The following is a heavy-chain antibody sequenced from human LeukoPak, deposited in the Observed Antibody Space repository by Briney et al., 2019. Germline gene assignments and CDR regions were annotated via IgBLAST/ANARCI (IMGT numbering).Heavy chain of an antibody. J-gene: IGHJ4*02. Sequence: SETLSLTCTVSDDFISDYHWSWIRQPAGKGLEWIGYIYYSGNTNYNPSLKSRVTISVDTSKNQFSLKLTSVTAADTAVYYCARRGYSYGYVDYWGQGTLVTVSS. CDR3: ARRGYSYGYVDY. CDR2: IYYSGNT. D-gene: IGHD5-18*01. CDR1: DDFISDYH. V-gene: IGHV4-59*08.